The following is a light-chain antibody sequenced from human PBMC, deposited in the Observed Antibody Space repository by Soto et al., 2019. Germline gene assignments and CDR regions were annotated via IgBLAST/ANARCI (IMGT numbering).Light chain of an antibody. V-gene: IGKV1-5*03. CDR3: QQYYDYSWT. Sequence: DVQMTQSPSTLSASVGDRVTITCRASRNIGDWLAWFQQKPGRAPKLLIYKASNLESGVPFTFSGSASGTEFTLTISSLQPADFATYYCQQYYDYSWTFGQGTKVDIK. CDR2: KAS. CDR1: RNIGDW. J-gene: IGKJ1*01.